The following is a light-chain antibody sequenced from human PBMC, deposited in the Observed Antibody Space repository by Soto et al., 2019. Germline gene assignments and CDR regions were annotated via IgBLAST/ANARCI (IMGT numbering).Light chain of an antibody. Sequence: DIQMTQSPSSLSAFVGDGVTITCRASQRVDRYLNWYQQKSGRAPKLLIYAASSLQSGVPSRFSGSGSGSDFTLTISSLQPEDFATYFCQQTYISPWTFGLGTKVEIK. J-gene: IGKJ1*01. CDR2: AAS. CDR1: QRVDRY. V-gene: IGKV1-39*01. CDR3: QQTYISPWT.